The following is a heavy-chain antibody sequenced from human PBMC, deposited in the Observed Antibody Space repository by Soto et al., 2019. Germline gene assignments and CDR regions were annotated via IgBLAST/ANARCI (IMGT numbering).Heavy chain of an antibody. Sequence: ASVKVSCKASGGTFSSYAISWVRQAPGQGLEWMGGIIPIFGTANYAQKFQGRVAITADESTSTAYMELGSLRSEDTAVYYCARLGVDTAMVPDDYWGQGTLVTVSS. CDR2: IIPIFGTA. D-gene: IGHD5-18*01. CDR3: ARLGVDTAMVPDDY. J-gene: IGHJ4*02. CDR1: GGTFSSYA. V-gene: IGHV1-69*13.